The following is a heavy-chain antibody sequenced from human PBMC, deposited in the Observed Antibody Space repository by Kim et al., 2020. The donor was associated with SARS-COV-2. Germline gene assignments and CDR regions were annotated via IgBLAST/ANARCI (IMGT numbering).Heavy chain of an antibody. CDR2: LNPKSGDT. CDR1: GYTFTAYF. D-gene: IGHD6-19*01. J-gene: IGHJ5*02. Sequence: ASVKVSRKASGYTFTAYFIHWVRQGPEHGLEWMGWLNPKSGDTTYAQKFEGRVTMTSDTSITTAYMEMSGLTYDDTAVYYCARSVASSPHDHWGQGTLVTVSS. V-gene: IGHV1-2*02. CDR3: ARSVASSPHDH.